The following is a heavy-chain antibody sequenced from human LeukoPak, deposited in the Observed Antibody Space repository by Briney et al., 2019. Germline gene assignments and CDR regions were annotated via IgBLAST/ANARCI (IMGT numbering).Heavy chain of an antibody. CDR1: GGSISSSSYY. V-gene: IGHV4-39*07. Sequence: SETLSLTCTVSGGSISSSSYYWGWIRQPPGKGLEWIGSIYYSGSTNYNPSLKSRVTISVDTSKNQFSLKLSSVTAADTAVYYCASSRLRYFDWPLIDAFDIWGQGTMVTVSS. CDR3: ASSRLRYFDWPLIDAFDI. J-gene: IGHJ3*02. CDR2: IYYSGST. D-gene: IGHD3-9*01.